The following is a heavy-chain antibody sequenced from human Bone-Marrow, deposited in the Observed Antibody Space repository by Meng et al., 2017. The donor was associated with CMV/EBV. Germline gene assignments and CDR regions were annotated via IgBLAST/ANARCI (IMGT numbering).Heavy chain of an antibody. CDR1: GCSISSGYY. D-gene: IGHD3-22*01. J-gene: IGHJ4*02. CDR3: ARILYDSSGYPDY. Sequence: SETLSLTCTVSGCSISSGYYWGWIRQPPGKGLEWIGSIYHSGSTYYNPSLKSRVTISVDTSKNQFSLKLSSVTAADTAVYYCARILYDSSGYPDYWGQGTLVTVSS. V-gene: IGHV4-38-2*02. CDR2: IYHSGST.